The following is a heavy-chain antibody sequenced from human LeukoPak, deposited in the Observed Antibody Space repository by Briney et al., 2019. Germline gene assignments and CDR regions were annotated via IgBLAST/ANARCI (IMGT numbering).Heavy chain of an antibody. CDR2: MKGDGSVK. Sequence: GGSLRLSCAATGFTFSIYWMSWVRQAPGKGLEWVASMKGDGSVKHFLDSVEGRFTISRDNAKNSLYLQMNSLRAEDTAVYYCARWDAYCSGGRCYSGDFTFDIWGQGTMVTVSS. V-gene: IGHV3-7*01. D-gene: IGHD2-15*01. CDR3: ARWDAYCSGGRCYSGDFTFDI. CDR1: GFTFSIYW. J-gene: IGHJ3*02.